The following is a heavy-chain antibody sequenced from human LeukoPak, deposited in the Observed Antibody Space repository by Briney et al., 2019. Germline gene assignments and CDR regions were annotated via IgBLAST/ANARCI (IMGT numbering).Heavy chain of an antibody. D-gene: IGHD5-24*01. CDR3: ARALGMATITPHFDY. J-gene: IGHJ4*02. CDR1: GCTFSDYY. Sequence: GGSLRLSCAASGCTFSDYYMSWIRQAPGKGLEWVAYMSSSANTILYADSVKGRFTISRDNAKNSLYLQMNSLTAEDTAVYYCARALGMATITPHFDYWGQGTLVTVSS. V-gene: IGHV3-11*01. CDR2: MSSSANTI.